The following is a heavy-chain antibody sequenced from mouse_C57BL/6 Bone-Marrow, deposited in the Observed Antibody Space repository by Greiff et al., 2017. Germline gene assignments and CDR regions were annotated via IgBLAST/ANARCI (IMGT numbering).Heavy chain of an antibody. CDR3: RAGTSY. V-gene: IGHV1-59*01. CDR1: GYTFTSYW. Sequence: QVQLQQPGAELVRPGTSVKLSCKASGYTFTSYWRHWVKQRPGQGLEWIGVIDPSDSYTNYTQKFKGKAKLTVDTSSSTAYMQLSSLTSEDSAVYYCRAGTSYWGQGTTLTVSS. CDR2: IDPSDSYT. D-gene: IGHD3-1*01. J-gene: IGHJ2*01.